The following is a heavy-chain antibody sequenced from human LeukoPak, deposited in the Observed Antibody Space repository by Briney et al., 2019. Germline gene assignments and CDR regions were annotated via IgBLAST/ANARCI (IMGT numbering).Heavy chain of an antibody. D-gene: IGHD2-15*01. V-gene: IGHV3-23*01. J-gene: IGHJ4*02. Sequence: GGSLRLSCAASGFTFSSYAMSWVRQAPGKGLEWVSAISGSGGSTYYADSVKGRFTISRDNSKNTLYLQMNSLRAEDTAVYYCARVVVAATQHFDYWGQGTLVTVPS. CDR1: GFTFSSYA. CDR2: ISGSGGST. CDR3: ARVVVAATQHFDY.